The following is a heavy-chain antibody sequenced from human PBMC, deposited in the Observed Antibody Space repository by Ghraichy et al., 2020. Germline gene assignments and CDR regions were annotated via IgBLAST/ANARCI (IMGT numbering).Heavy chain of an antibody. CDR3: ARGRLWFATNYYYYMDV. CDR1: GGSFSGYY. J-gene: IGHJ6*03. Sequence: SETLSLTCAVYGGSFSGYYWSWIRQPPGKGLEWIGEINHSGSTNYNPSLKSRVTISVDTSKNQFSLKLSSVTAADTAVYYCARGRLWFATNYYYYMDVWGKGTTVTVSS. D-gene: IGHD3-10*01. CDR2: INHSGST. V-gene: IGHV4-34*01.